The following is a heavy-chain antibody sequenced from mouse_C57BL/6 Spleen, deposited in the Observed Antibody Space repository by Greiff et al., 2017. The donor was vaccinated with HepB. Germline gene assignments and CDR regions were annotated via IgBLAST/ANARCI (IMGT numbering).Heavy chain of an antibody. CDR1: GFTFSDFY. Sequence: EVKVVDSGGGLVQSGRSLRLSCATSGFTFSDFYMEWVRQAPGKGLEWIAASRNKANDYTTEYSASVKGRFIVSRDTSQSILSLQMNALRAEDTAIYYWARDDGSSFDYWGQGTTLTVSS. CDR2: SRNKANDYTT. CDR3: ARDDGSSFDY. J-gene: IGHJ2*01. V-gene: IGHV7-1*01. D-gene: IGHD1-1*01.